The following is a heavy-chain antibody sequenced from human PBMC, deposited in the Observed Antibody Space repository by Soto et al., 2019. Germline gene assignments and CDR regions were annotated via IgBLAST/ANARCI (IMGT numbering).Heavy chain of an antibody. J-gene: IGHJ5*02. V-gene: IGHV4-30-4*01. D-gene: IGHD1-26*01. CDR3: ARGPSGDKGAS. CDR2: IYNSVNT. Sequence: QVQLQESGPGLVEPSQTLSLTCTVSGGSVSNGFYSWSWIRQSPGRGLEWIGHIYNSVNTYSNPSLQSRVTISIATSKNQFSLKLSSVTAADTAVDCCARGPSGDKGASWGQGTLVTVSS. CDR1: GGSVSNGFYS.